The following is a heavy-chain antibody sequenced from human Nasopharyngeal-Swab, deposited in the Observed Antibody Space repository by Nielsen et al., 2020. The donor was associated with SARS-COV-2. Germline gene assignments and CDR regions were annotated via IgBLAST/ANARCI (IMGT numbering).Heavy chain of an antibody. CDR1: GFIFSDYY. V-gene: IGHV3-11*01. D-gene: IGHD3-22*01. CDR2: ISSSGSTI. CDR3: ARDQTYYYDSSGYYQDY. J-gene: IGHJ4*02. Sequence: GGSLRPSCAASGFIFSDYYMSWIRQASGKGLEWVSYISSSGSTIYYADSVKGRFTISRDNAKNSLYLQMNSLRAEDTAVYYCARDQTYYYDSSGYYQDYWGQGTLVTVSS.